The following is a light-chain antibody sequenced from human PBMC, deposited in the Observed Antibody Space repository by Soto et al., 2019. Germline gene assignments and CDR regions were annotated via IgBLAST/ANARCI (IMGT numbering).Light chain of an antibody. CDR2: KAS. Sequence: EIQMTQSPSTLSGSVGDRVTITCRASQTISSWLAWYQQKPGKAPKLLIYKASTLKSGVPSRFRGSGSGTEFTLTISSLQPDDFATYYCQHYNSYSEAFGQGTKVDIK. CDR1: QTISSW. V-gene: IGKV1-5*03. CDR3: QHYNSYSEA. J-gene: IGKJ1*01.